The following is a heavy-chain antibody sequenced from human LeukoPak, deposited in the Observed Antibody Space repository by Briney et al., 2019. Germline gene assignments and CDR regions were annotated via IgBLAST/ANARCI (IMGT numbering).Heavy chain of an antibody. CDR3: ARGGAAADWFDP. D-gene: IGHD6-13*01. CDR2: ISSTSNTI. Sequence: GGSLRLSCAASGFTFSDYYMSWIRQAPGKGLEWVSYISSTSNTIYYADSVKGRFTTSRDNAKNSLSLQMNSLRAEDTAVYYCARGGAAADWFDPWGQGTLVTVSS. V-gene: IGHV3-11*04. J-gene: IGHJ5*02. CDR1: GFTFSDYY.